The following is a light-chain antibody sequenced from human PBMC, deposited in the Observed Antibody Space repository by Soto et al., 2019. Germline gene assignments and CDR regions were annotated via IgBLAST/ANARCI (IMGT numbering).Light chain of an antibody. CDR3: QQYENLPLT. CDR1: QDISNY. V-gene: IGKV1-33*01. J-gene: IGKJ4*01. Sequence: DIQMTQSPSSLSASVGDRVTITCQASQDISNYLNWYQQKPEKATKLLIYDASNLETGVPSRFSGSGSGTDFTFTISILQPEDIATYYCQQYENLPLTFGGGTKVEIK. CDR2: DAS.